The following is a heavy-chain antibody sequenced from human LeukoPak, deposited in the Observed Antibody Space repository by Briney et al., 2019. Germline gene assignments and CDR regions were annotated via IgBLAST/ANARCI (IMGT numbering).Heavy chain of an antibody. V-gene: IGHV3-21*01. CDR2: ISSSSSYI. Sequence: KPGGSLRLSCAASGFTFSSYSMNWVRQAPGKGLEWVSSISSSSSYIYYADSVKGRFTISRDNAKNSLYLQMNSLRAEDTAVYYCASSPLDSGSYDWFDPWGQGTLVTVSS. D-gene: IGHD1-26*01. CDR3: ASSPLDSGSYDWFDP. J-gene: IGHJ5*02. CDR1: GFTFSSYS.